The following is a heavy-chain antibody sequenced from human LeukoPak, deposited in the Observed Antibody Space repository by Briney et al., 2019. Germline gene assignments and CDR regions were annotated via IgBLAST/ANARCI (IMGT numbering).Heavy chain of an antibody. Sequence: SETLSLTCTVSGGSFSGYYWSWIRQPPGKGLEWIGEINYSGSTNYNPSLKSRVTISVDTSKNQFSLKLSSLTAADTAVYYWGKGGQGNYPYRPPEYWGQGTLVTVSS. J-gene: IGHJ4*02. D-gene: IGHD1-7*01. CDR2: INYSGST. CDR1: GGSFSGYY. CDR3: GKGGQGNYPYRPPEY. V-gene: IGHV4-34*03.